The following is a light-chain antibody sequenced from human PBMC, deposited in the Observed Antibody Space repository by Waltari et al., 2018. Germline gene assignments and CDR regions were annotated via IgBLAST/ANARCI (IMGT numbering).Light chain of an antibody. J-gene: IGLJ2*01. CDR2: DVS. CDR1: SNDICANDY. CDR3: SSYTLTNPVV. V-gene: IGLV2-14*03. Sequence: QSVVTQPASVSGSPGQSISISCTGTSNDICANDYLSWYQQHPGRAPQLVIYDVSVRPSGVSIRFSGSKSGNTASLTISGLQAEDEALYYCSSYTLTNPVVFGGGTKLTVL.